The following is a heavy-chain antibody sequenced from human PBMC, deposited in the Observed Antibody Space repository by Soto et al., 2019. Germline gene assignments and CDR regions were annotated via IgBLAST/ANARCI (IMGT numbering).Heavy chain of an antibody. D-gene: IGHD3-9*01. CDR2: IWYDGSNK. Sequence: PGGSLRLSCAASGFTFSSYGMHWVRQAPGKGLEWVAVIWYDGSNKYYADSVKGRFTISRDNSKNTLYLQMNGLRAEDTAVYYCASWLGDYDILTGYPDYWGQGTLVTVSS. V-gene: IGHV3-33*01. CDR3: ASWLGDYDILTGYPDY. J-gene: IGHJ4*02. CDR1: GFTFSSYG.